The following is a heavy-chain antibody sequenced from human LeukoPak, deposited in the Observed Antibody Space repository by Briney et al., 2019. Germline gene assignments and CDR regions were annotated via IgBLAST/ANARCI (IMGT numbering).Heavy chain of an antibody. CDR1: GGSISSSNW. CDR3: ARGSPRITMIVRKGAFDI. Sequence: PSETLSLTCAVSGGSISSSNWWSWVRQPPGKGLEWIGEIYHSGSTNYNPSLKSRVTISVDTSKNQFSLKLSSVTAADTAVYYCARGSPRITMIVRKGAFDIWGQGTMVTVSS. J-gene: IGHJ3*02. CDR2: IYHSGST. V-gene: IGHV4-4*02. D-gene: IGHD3-22*01.